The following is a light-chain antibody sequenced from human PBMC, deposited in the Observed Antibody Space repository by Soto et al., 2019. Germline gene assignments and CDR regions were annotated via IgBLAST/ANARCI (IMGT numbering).Light chain of an antibody. CDR3: QQLKTYPYT. CDR2: SAS. CDR1: QDINKF. V-gene: IGKV1-9*01. J-gene: IGKJ2*01. Sequence: IQLTQSPSSLSASVGDRVTLTCRASQDINKFLAWFQQTPGKAPKLLVYSASTLHGGVPSRFSGSGSGTDFALTISSLQPEDFATYYCQQLKTYPYTFGQGTRLDIK.